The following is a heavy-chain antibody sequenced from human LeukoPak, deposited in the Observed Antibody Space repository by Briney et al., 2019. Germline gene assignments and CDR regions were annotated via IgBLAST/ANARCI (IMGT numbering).Heavy chain of an antibody. D-gene: IGHD6-13*01. CDR1: GGSISSSSYY. Sequence: SETLSLTCTVSGGSISSSSYYWGWIRQPPGKGLEWIGSIYYSGSTYYNPSLKSRVTISVDTSKNQFSLKLSSVTAADTAVYYCARQCIAAPTYYMDVGGKGTTVTVSS. CDR3: ARQCIAAPTYYMDV. CDR2: IYYSGST. J-gene: IGHJ6*03. V-gene: IGHV4-39*01.